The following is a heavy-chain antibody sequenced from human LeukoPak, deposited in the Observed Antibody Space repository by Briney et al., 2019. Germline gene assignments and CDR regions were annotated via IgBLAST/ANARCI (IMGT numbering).Heavy chain of an antibody. CDR1: GFSISTSDYF. CDR3: ARYSGIGYGMYYFDS. CDR2: MDISGSS. Sequence: SSQTLSLTCTVSGFSISTSDYFWSWIRQPAGKGLEWIGRMDISGSSNYNPSLRGRVTLSLDTSKNQFSLKLSSVTAADTAVYYCARYSGIGYGMYYFDSWGQGTLVTVSS. J-gene: IGHJ4*02. V-gene: IGHV4-61*02. D-gene: IGHD2-2*03.